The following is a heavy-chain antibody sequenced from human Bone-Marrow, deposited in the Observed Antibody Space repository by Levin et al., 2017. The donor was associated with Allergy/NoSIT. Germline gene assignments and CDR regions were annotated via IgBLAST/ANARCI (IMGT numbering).Heavy chain of an antibody. CDR1: GFSFNDHS. V-gene: IGHV3-72*01. Sequence: PGGSLRLSCAASGFSFNDHSMNWVRQAPGKGLEWVGRTRNKANIYTTEYAASVKGRFTISRDDSRSSLFLQMNSLQTEDTAGYYCAREGDSSAYYIDFDGWGQGALVTVSS. J-gene: IGHJ4*02. CDR2: TRNKANIYTT. CDR3: AREGDSSAYYIDFDG. D-gene: IGHD6-19*01.